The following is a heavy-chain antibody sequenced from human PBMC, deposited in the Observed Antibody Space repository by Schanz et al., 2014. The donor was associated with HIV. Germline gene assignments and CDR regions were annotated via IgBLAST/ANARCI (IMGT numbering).Heavy chain of an antibody. Sequence: QVQLVESGGGVVQPGRSLRLSCTASGITFSSSIMHWVRQAPGKGLEWVAGMSHDGFSKYFADSVKGRFAISREDSKNTVHLQMDSLRPEDTAVYYCAKRRDSGYAYFDYWGQGLLVTVSS. D-gene: IGHD1-1*01. CDR3: AKRRDSGYAYFDY. CDR2: MSHDGFSK. CDR1: GITFSSSI. J-gene: IGHJ4*02. V-gene: IGHV3-30*09.